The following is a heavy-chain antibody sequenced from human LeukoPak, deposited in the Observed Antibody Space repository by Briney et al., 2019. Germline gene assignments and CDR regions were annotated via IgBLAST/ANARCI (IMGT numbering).Heavy chain of an antibody. V-gene: IGHV1-2*02. D-gene: IGHD3-22*01. CDR2: INPNSGGT. J-gene: IGHJ4*02. CDR1: GYTFTGYY. Sequence: ASVKVSCKASGYTFTGYYMHWVRQAPGQGLEWMGWINPNSGGTNYAQKFQGRVTMTRDTSISTAYMELSRLRSDDTAVYYCAREATGTDYYDSSSLHDYWGQGTLVTVSS. CDR3: AREATGTDYYDSSSLHDY.